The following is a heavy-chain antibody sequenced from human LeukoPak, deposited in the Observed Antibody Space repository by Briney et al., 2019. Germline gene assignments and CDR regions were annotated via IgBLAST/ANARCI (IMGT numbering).Heavy chain of an antibody. CDR1: GGSLSSYC. Sequence: PSETLSLTCTVSGGSLSSYCWSWIRQPPGKGLEWIGYICYSGSTNYNPSLTSRVTISVDPSKNQFSLNLSSVTAADTAVYHCARGGNTVDDWGQGTLVIVSS. CDR3: ARGGNTVDD. D-gene: IGHD2-8*02. CDR2: ICYSGST. V-gene: IGHV4-59*01. J-gene: IGHJ4*02.